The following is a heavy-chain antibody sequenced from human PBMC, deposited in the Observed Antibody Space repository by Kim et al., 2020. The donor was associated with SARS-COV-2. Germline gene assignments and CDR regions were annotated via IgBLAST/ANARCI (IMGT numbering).Heavy chain of an antibody. CDR3: ASDGASYKYFEH. D-gene: IGHD1-26*01. J-gene: IGHJ4*02. V-gene: IGHV6-1*01. Sequence: DYAVSVKDRITINPDTSTSQFSLQLESVTPEDTAVYYCASDGASYKYFEHWGQGSLVTVSS.